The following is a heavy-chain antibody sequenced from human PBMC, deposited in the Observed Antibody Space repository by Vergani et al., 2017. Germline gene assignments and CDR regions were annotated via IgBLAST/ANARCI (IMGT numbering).Heavy chain of an antibody. V-gene: IGHV4-39*07. Sequence: QLQLQESGPGLVKPSETLSLTCTVSGGSISSSSYYWGWIRQPPGKGLEWIGSIYTSGSTNYNPSLKSRVTISVDTSKNQFSLKLSSVTAADTAVYYCARGYGSDNNWFDPWGQGTLVTVSS. CDR2: IYTSGST. J-gene: IGHJ5*02. CDR1: GGSISSSSYY. D-gene: IGHD3-10*01. CDR3: ARGYGSDNNWFDP.